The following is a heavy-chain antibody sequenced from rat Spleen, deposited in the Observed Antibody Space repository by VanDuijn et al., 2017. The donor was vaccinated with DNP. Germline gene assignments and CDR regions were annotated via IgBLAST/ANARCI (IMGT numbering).Heavy chain of an antibody. CDR2: ITTSGDYT. J-gene: IGHJ3*01. D-gene: IGHD1-9*01. V-gene: IGHV5-31*01. CDR1: KFTFNNYW. CDR3: ARGGSDYTYYESQRWFAY. Sequence: EVQLVESGGDLVQPGRSLRLSCVASKFTFNNYWMTWFRQVPGKGLEWVASITTSGDYTYYPDSVKGRFTISRDNAKNTLSLQMNSLRSEDTATYYCARGGSDYTYYESQRWFAYWGQGTLVTVSS.